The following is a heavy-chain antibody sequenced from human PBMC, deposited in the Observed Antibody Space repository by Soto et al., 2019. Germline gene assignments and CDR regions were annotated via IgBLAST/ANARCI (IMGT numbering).Heavy chain of an antibody. V-gene: IGHV3-23*01. D-gene: IGHD2-2*01. CDR3: AKDSQSVSVSAARVYGMDV. CDR2: LSDNGGHT. J-gene: IGHJ6*02. Sequence: EVQLLESGGGLVQPGGSLRLSFAGSGFTFSSYAMTWVRQDPGKGLEWVSPLSDNGGHTYYADSVKGRFTVSRDNPKNTLYLQMHSLRAEDTAVYFCAKDSQSVSVSAARVYGMDVWGQWTTVTVS. CDR1: GFTFSSYA.